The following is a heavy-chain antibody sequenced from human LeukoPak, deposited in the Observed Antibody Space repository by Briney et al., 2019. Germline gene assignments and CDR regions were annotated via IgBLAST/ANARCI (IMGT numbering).Heavy chain of an antibody. CDR2: IIPIFGTA. V-gene: IGHV1-69*01. Sequence: SVKVSCKASGGTFSSYAISRVRQAPGQGLEWMGGIIPIFGTANYAQKFQGRVTITADESTSTAYMELSSLRSEDTAVYYCARGPPSGSYLIDYWGQGTLVTVSS. CDR3: ARGPPSGSYLIDY. J-gene: IGHJ4*02. CDR1: GGTFSSYA. D-gene: IGHD1-26*01.